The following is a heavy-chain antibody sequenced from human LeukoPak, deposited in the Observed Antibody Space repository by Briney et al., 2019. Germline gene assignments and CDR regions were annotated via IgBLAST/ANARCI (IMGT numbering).Heavy chain of an antibody. CDR3: ARAVVGAVPYY. Sequence: PGGSLRLSCAASGFTVSSNYMSWVRQAPGKGLEWVSVIYSGGSTYYADSVKGRFSISRDNSKNTVYLQMNSQRAEDTAVYYCARAVVGAVPYYWGQGALVTVSS. CDR1: GFTVSSNY. V-gene: IGHV3-66*01. J-gene: IGHJ4*02. D-gene: IGHD1-26*01. CDR2: IYSGGST.